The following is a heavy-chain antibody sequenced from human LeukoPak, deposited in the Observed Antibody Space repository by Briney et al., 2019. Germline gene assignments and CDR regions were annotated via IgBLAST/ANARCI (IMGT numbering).Heavy chain of an antibody. D-gene: IGHD3-22*01. CDR1: GGSISSGGYY. CDR3: ARGRIVVVPNAFDI. CDR2: IYYSGST. Sequence: PSETLSLTCTVSGGSISSGGYYWSWIRQHPGKGLEWIGYIYYSGSTYYNPSLKSRVTISVDTSKNQFSLKLSSVTAADTAVYYCARGRIVVVPNAFDIWCQGTMVTVSS. V-gene: IGHV4-31*03. J-gene: IGHJ3*02.